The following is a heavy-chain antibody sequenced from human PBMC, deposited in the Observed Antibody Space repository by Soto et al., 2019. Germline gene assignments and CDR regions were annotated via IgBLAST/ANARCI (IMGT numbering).Heavy chain of an antibody. CDR1: GFTFSSYS. V-gene: IGHV3-21*01. Sequence: GGYLILSCAASGFTFSSYSMNWVRQAPGKGLEWVSSISSSSSYIYYADSVKGRFTISRDNAKNSLYLQMKSLTAEDTAIYYCVRAGGGGLFDPLGQATMVTVSP. CDR2: ISSSSSYI. D-gene: IGHD2-15*01. CDR3: VRAGGGGLFDP. J-gene: IGHJ5*02.